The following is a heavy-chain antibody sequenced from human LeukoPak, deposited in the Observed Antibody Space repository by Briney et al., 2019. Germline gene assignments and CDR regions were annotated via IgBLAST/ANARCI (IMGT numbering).Heavy chain of an antibody. Sequence: PSETLSLTCTVSGGSISSYYWSWIRQPPGKGLEWIGYIYYSGSTNYNPSLKSRVTISVDTSKNQFFLKLSSVTAADTAVYYCARFSSGWSFDYWGQGTLVTVSS. CDR3: ARFSSGWSFDY. CDR1: GGSISSYY. V-gene: IGHV4-59*01. CDR2: IYYSGST. J-gene: IGHJ4*02. D-gene: IGHD6-19*01.